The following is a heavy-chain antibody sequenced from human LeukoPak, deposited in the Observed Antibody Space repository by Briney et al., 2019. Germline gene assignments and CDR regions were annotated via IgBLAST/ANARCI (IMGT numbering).Heavy chain of an antibody. J-gene: IGHJ4*02. Sequence: GGSLRLSCAASGFTFSSYAMSWVRQAPGKGLEWVSAISNKGDRTYYADSVKGRFTISRDISKNTLYLQMNSLRAEDTAVYYCAREDYGSGSYYFEYWGQGTLVTVSS. CDR2: ISNKGDRT. V-gene: IGHV3-23*01. CDR1: GFTFSSYA. CDR3: AREDYGSGSYYFEY. D-gene: IGHD3-10*01.